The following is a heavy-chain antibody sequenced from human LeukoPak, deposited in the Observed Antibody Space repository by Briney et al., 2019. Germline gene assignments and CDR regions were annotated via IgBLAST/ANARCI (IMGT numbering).Heavy chain of an antibody. CDR3: ARGGITIFGVAPPEYKNNWFDP. J-gene: IGHJ5*02. Sequence: GASVKVSCKASGYTFTSYDINWVRQATGQGLEWMEWMNPNSGNTGYVQKFQGRVTITRNTSISTAYMELSSLRSEDTAVYYCARGGITIFGVAPPEYKNNWFDPWGQGTLVTVSS. CDR2: MNPNSGNT. D-gene: IGHD3-3*01. CDR1: GYTFTSYD. V-gene: IGHV1-8*03.